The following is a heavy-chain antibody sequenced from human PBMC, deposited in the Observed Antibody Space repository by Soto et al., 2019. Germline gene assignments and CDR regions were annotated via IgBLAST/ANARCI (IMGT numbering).Heavy chain of an antibody. CDR3: ARCVGEWLLGIDY. J-gene: IGHJ4*02. CDR2: IYYSGST. V-gene: IGHV4-31*03. D-gene: IGHD3-3*01. CDR1: GGSISSGGYY. Sequence: QVQLQESGPGLVKPSQTLSLTCTVSGGSISSGGYYWSWNRQHPGKGLEWIGYIYYSGSTYYNPSLKSRVTIPVDPSKNQFSVKLSSVTDADTAVYDWARCVGEWLLGIDYWGQGTLVTVSS.